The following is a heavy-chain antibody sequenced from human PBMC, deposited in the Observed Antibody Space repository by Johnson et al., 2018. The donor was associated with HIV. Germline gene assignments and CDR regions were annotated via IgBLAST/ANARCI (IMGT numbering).Heavy chain of an antibody. V-gene: IGHV3-30*04. CDR1: GFTFSSYA. J-gene: IGHJ3*02. CDR3: AKDVDSSRWWRAFDM. D-gene: IGHD6-13*01. Sequence: QVQLVESGGGVVQPGGSLTLSCAASGFTFSSYAMHWVRQAPGKGLEWVAVISYDGSNKYYADSVKGRFTISRDNSKNSFYIQMHSLRAEDTAVYYCAKDVDSSRWWRAFDMWGQGTMVSVSS. CDR2: ISYDGSNK.